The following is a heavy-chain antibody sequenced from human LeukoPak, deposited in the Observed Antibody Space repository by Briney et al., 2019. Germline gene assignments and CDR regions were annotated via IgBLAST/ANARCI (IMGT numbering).Heavy chain of an antibody. V-gene: IGHV1-24*01. Sequence: ASVKVSCKVSGYTLTELSMHWVRQAPGRGLEWMGGFDPEDGETIYAQKFQGRVTMTEDTSTDTAYMELSSLRSEDTAVYYCATAPWELLMGTVWGQGTLVTVSS. D-gene: IGHD1-26*01. J-gene: IGHJ1*01. CDR3: ATAPWELLMGTV. CDR1: GYTLTELS. CDR2: FDPEDGET.